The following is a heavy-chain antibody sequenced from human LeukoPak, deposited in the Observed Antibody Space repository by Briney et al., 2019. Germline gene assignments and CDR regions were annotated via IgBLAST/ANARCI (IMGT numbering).Heavy chain of an antibody. CDR2: ISSSGSTI. CDR3: ANYPNQVVFFS. Sequence: PGGSLRLSCAASGFTFSDYYMSWIRQAPGKGLEWVSYISSSGSTIYYADSVKGRFTISRDNAKNSLYLQMNSLRAEDTAIYYCANYPNQVVFFSWGQGTLVTVSS. J-gene: IGHJ5*02. CDR1: GFTFSDYY. D-gene: IGHD2-2*01. V-gene: IGHV3-11*01.